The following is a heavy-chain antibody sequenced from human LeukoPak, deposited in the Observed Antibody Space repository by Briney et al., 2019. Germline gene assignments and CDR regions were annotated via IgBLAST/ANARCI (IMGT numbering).Heavy chain of an antibody. V-gene: IGHV1-69*04. CDR2: IIPILGIA. Sequence: ASVKVSCKASGGTSSSYAISWVRQAPGQGLEWMGRIIPILGIANYAQKFQGRVTITADKSTSTAYMELSSLRSEDTAVYYCARVGRVGDYDYWGQGTLVTVSS. CDR3: ARVGRVGDYDY. J-gene: IGHJ4*02. CDR1: GGTSSSYA. D-gene: IGHD4-17*01.